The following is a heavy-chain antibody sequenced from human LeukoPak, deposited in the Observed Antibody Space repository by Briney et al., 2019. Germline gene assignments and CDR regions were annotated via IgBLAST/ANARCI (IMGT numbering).Heavy chain of an antibody. Sequence: GGSLSLSCAASGYTFSSYAMSWVRQAPGKGLEWVSAISGSGGSTYYADSVKGRFTISRDNSKNTLYLQMNSLRAEDTAVYYCAKYSSGQPSFDYWGQGTLVTVSS. D-gene: IGHD6-19*01. V-gene: IGHV3-23*01. CDR3: AKYSSGQPSFDY. J-gene: IGHJ4*02. CDR2: ISGSGGST. CDR1: GYTFSSYA.